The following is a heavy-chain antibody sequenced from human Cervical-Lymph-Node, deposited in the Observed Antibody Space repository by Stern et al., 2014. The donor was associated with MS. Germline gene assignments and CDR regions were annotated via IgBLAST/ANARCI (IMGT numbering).Heavy chain of an antibody. J-gene: IGHJ4*02. CDR1: GGTFSSYA. V-gene: IGHV1-69*06. CDR3: ARARGYNPLSHRGFDH. Sequence: QVQLVQSGAEAKKPESSVKVSCKASGGTFSSYAISWVRQAPGQGLEWMGGIIPIFATPYYAQKFRGRVTSIADKSTSTAYMELSRLRSEDTAVYYCARARGYNPLSHRGFDHWGQGTLVTVSS. D-gene: IGHD1-14*01. CDR2: IIPIFATP.